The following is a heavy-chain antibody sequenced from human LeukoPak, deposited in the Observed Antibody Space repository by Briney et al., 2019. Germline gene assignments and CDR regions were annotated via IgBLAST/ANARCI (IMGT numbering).Heavy chain of an antibody. V-gene: IGHV3-7*01. Sequence: GGSLRLSCAASRFTFSSYWMSWVRQAPGKGLEWVANIKQDGSEKYYVDSVKGRFTISRDNAKNSLYLQMNSLRAEDTAVYYCARDSPSSTSWGYWGQGTLVTVSS. CDR2: IKQDGSEK. CDR1: RFTFSSYW. D-gene: IGHD2-2*01. CDR3: ARDSPSSTSWGY. J-gene: IGHJ4*02.